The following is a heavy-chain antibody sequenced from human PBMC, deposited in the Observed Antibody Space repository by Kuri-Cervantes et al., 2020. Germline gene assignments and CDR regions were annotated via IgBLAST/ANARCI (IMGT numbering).Heavy chain of an antibody. J-gene: IGHJ4*02. CDR2: TRNKANSYTT. V-gene: IGHV3-72*01. D-gene: IGHD2-2*01. CDR3: ARAGGYCSSTSCRLDY. CDR1: RLTFSDHY. Sequence: GGSLQSSCAASRLTFSDHYMDWLRQAPGKGLEWVGRTRNKANSYTTEYAASVKGRFTISRDDSKNSLYLQMNSLRAEDTAVYYCARAGGYCSSTSCRLDYWGQGTLVTVSS.